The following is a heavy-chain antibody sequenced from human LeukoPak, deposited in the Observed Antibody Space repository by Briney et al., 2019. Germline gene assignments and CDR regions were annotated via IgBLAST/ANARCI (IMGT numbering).Heavy chain of an antibody. CDR1: GFRFSDFT. V-gene: IGHV3-23*01. J-gene: IGHJ5*02. D-gene: IGHD3-16*01. CDR2: IGGRGGST. CDR3: GKEGGA. Sequence: GGSLRLSCAASGFRFSDFTMTWVRQAPGKGPEWVSAIGGRGGSTYYADPLGGRFTISRDNSKDMLYLQMNSLKVEDTATYYCGKEGGAWGQGTKVTVSS.